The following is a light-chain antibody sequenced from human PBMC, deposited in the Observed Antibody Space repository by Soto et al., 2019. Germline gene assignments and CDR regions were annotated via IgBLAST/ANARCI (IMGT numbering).Light chain of an antibody. CDR1: QAIDRW. CDR3: KQSKSFPLT. Sequence: DIQMTQSPSSLSASVGDRVTITCRASQAIDRWLAWYQQKPGKAPKVLIYAASSLRSGVPSRFSGSGSGPDFSLTISSLQPEDLATYYCKQSKSFPLTFGGGTKLEIK. J-gene: IGKJ4*01. V-gene: IGKV1-12*01. CDR2: AAS.